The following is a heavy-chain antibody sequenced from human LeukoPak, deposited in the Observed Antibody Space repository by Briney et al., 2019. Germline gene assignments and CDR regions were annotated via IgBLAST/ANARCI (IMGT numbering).Heavy chain of an antibody. CDR2: LSSGGINK. V-gene: IGHV3-30*03. D-gene: IGHD2-2*01. Sequence: GGSLRLSCAVSGFTFSNYGVHWVRQAPGKGLEWVALLSSGGINKHYADSVKGRFTISRDNSKNTVYLQMSSLRPDDTAVYYCAREDQQLPDYWGQGTLVTVSS. CDR1: GFTFSNYG. CDR3: AREDQQLPDY. J-gene: IGHJ4*02.